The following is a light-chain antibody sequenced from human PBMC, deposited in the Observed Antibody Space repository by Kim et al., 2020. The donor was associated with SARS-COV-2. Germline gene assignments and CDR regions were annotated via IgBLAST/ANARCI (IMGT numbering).Light chain of an antibody. J-gene: IGKJ4*01. CDR2: SAS. V-gene: IGKV4-1*01. CDR1: RSLFSRSIDKNF. CDR3: QQYFSAPLT. Sequence: ANINCKSSRSLFSRSIDKNFLAWYQHKPGQPPKLLINSASTRESGVPDRFSGSGSATDFTLTISSLQAEDVAVYYCQQYFSAPLTFGGGTKVDIK.